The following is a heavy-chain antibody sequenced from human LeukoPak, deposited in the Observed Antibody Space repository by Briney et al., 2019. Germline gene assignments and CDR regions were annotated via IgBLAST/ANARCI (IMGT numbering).Heavy chain of an antibody. CDR2: INPNSGGT. J-gene: IGHJ4*02. V-gene: IGHV1-2*02. CDR3: ARVRATGGRSYYFDY. Sequence: ASVKVSCKASGYTFTGYYMHWVRQAPGQGLEWMGWINPNSGGTNYAQKFQGRVTMTRDTSISTAYMELSRLRSDDTAVYYCARVRATGGRSYYFDYWGQGTLVTVSS. CDR1: GYTFTGYY. D-gene: IGHD5-24*01.